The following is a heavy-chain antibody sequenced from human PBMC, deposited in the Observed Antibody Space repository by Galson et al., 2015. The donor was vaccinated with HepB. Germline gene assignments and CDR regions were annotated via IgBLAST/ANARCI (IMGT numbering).Heavy chain of an antibody. Sequence: SETLSLTCAVSGGSITTRHWWTWVRQPPGKGLEWIGEIYHSGSTNYNPSLLSRVIISADKSKNQFSLRLISVTVADTAVYFWASGGQQLNGPWGQGTLVIVSS. CDR1: GGSITTRHW. D-gene: IGHD6-13*01. V-gene: IGHV4-4*02. CDR2: IYHSGST. J-gene: IGHJ5*02. CDR3: ASGGQQLNGP.